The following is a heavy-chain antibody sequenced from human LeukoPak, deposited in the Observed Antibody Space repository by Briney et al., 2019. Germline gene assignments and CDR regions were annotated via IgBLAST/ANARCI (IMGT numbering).Heavy chain of an antibody. V-gene: IGHV1-69*13. CDR1: GGTFSSYA. Sequence: SVKVSCKASGGTFSSYAISWVRQAPGQGLEWMGGIIPIFGTANYAQKFQGRVTITADESTSTAYMELSSLRSDDTAVYYCARDYLDDYGDYAFDYWGQGTLVTVSS. CDR2: IIPIFGTA. CDR3: ARDYLDDYGDYAFDY. D-gene: IGHD4-17*01. J-gene: IGHJ4*02.